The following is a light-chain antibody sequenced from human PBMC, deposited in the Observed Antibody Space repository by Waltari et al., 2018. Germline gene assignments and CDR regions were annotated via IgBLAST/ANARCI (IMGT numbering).Light chain of an antibody. CDR3: AAWDDTLNAYV. CDR1: TPNIGRNL. CDR2: NND. Sequence: QSVLTQPPSVSGTPGQRVNISCSGGTPNIGRNLVKWYQVFPGTAPRLLSFNNDQRPSGVPDRFSGSKSGTSAALAISGLQSDDEADYYCAAWDDTLNAYVFGTGTRVTVL. J-gene: IGLJ1*01. V-gene: IGLV1-44*01.